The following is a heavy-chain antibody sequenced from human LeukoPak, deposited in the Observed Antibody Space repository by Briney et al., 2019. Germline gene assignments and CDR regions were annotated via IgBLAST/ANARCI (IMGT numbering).Heavy chain of an antibody. CDR3: ARGFSGLRLGELSLSGHYFDY. D-gene: IGHD3-16*02. V-gene: IGHV4-39*01. Sequence: KPSATLSLTCTVSGGSISSSSYYWGWIRQPPGKGLEWIGSICYSGSTYYNPSLKSRVTIYVETSKNQFSLRLSSVTAADTAVYYCARGFSGLRLGELSLSGHYFDYWGQGTLVTVSS. CDR2: ICYSGST. J-gene: IGHJ4*02. CDR1: GGSISSSSYY.